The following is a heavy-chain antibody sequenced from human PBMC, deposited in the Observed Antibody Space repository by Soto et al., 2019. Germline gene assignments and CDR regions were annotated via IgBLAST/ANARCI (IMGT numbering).Heavy chain of an antibody. J-gene: IGHJ4*02. CDR2: SNPFDGSR. CDR3: SRVDPGETSPFDH. Sequence: VNSGPGLKNLGASWRVPVKPPGTIFPGYYLNWFHKAPEQGLEWRGWSNPFDGSRMFAQSFQGRVTFTRDTSTSTVYMELSGLRSDDTAVYYCSRVDPGETSPFDHWGQGTLVTVSS. D-gene: IGHD3-10*01. V-gene: IGHV1-46*03. CDR1: GTIFPGYY.